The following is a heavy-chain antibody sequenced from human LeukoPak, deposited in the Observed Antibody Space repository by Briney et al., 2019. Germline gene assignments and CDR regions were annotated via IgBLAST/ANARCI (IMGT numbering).Heavy chain of an antibody. CDR2: IHPSGST. V-gene: IGHV4-4*08. J-gene: IGHJ4*02. Sequence: SETLSLTCTVSGASISEYYWTWIRQPPGKGLEWLGHIHPSGSTYSNPSLRSRVTVSVDTPKNQFSLTLSSVTAADMAMYFCARGLDTAKVGYWGQGTLVTVSS. CDR1: GASISEYY. D-gene: IGHD5-18*01. CDR3: ARGLDTAKVGY.